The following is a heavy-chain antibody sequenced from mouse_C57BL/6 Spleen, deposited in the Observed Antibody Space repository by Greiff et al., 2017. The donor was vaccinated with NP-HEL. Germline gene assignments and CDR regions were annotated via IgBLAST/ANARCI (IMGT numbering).Heavy chain of an antibody. V-gene: IGHV1-82*01. D-gene: IGHD3-2*02. J-gene: IGHJ2*01. CDR3: ARYSSGYVGYFDY. Sequence: QVQLQQSGPELVKPGASVKISCKASGYAFSSSWMNWVKQRPGKGLEWIGRIYPGDGDTNYNGKFKGKATLTADKSSSTAYMQLSSLTSEDSAVYFCARYSSGYVGYFDYWGQGTTLTVSS. CDR2: IYPGDGDT. CDR1: GYAFSSSW.